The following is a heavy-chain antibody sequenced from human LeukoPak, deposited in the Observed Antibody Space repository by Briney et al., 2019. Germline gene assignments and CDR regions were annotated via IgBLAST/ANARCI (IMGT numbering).Heavy chain of an antibody. CDR1: GFTFSSYW. CDR2: IRGKSDGGTT. D-gene: IGHD1-26*01. CDR3: TIRSYSGSF. V-gene: IGHV3-15*01. Sequence: GGSLRLSCAASGFTFSSYWMSWVRQAPGKGLEWVGRIRGKSDGGTTDYAAPVQGRFTISRDDSKNTLYLQMNSLKTEDTAVYYCTIRSYSGSFWGQGTLVTVSS. J-gene: IGHJ4*02.